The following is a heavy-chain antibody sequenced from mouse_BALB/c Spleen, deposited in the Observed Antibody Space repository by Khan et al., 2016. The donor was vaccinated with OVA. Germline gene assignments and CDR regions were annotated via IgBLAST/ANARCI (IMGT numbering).Heavy chain of an antibody. Sequence: QVQLQQPGAELVRPGASVKLSCKASGYTFTSYWMNWVKQRPGQGLEWIGMIDPSDSRTHYNQMFKDKATLTVDKSSSTAYMPLTSLTSEDSAIYCCSRGGYGTSFAFWGQGTLVTVSA. CDR1: GYTFTSYW. D-gene: IGHD2-10*02. V-gene: IGHV1-61*01. CDR3: SRGGYGTSFAF. J-gene: IGHJ3*01. CDR2: IDPSDSRT.